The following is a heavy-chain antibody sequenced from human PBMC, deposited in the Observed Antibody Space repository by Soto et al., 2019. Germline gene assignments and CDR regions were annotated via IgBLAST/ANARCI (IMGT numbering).Heavy chain of an antibody. CDR1: GGSVSSGSYY. CDR2: IYYSGST. Sequence: QVQLQESGPGLVKPSETLSLTCTVSGGSVSSGSYYWSWIRQPPGKGLEWIGYIYYSGSTNHNPSLKSRVTISVDTSRNRCALKLSSVTAADTAVYYGARDLWGYYYGSGFMDVWGQGTTVTVSS. V-gene: IGHV4-61*01. CDR3: ARDLWGYYYGSGFMDV. J-gene: IGHJ6*02. D-gene: IGHD3-10*01.